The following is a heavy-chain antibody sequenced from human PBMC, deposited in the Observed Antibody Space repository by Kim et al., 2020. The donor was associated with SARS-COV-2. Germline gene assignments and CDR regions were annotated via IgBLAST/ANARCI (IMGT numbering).Heavy chain of an antibody. CDR2: ISWNSGSI. D-gene: IGHD1-1*01. Sequence: LSLTCAASGFTFDDYAMHWVRQAPGKGLEWVSGISWNSGSIGYADSVKGRFTISRDNAKNSLYLQMNSLRAEDTALYYCAKGRPGTTGGWFDPWGQGTLVTVSS. J-gene: IGHJ5*02. V-gene: IGHV3-9*01. CDR1: GFTFDDYA. CDR3: AKGRPGTTGGWFDP.